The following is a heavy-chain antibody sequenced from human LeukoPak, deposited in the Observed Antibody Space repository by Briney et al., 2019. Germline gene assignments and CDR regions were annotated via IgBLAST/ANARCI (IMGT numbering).Heavy chain of an antibody. D-gene: IGHD1-14*01. CDR3: ARDGDSTVDFDY. CDR2: IDFDGTDT. CDR1: GFSFSTYW. V-gene: IGHV3-74*01. Sequence: GGSLRLSCAASGFSFSTYWMHWFRQAPGKGLLWVSRIDFDGTDTVYADSVKGRFTISRDNAKNTLHLQMNSLRAEDTAVYYCARDGDSTVDFDYWGQGTLVTVSS. J-gene: IGHJ4*02.